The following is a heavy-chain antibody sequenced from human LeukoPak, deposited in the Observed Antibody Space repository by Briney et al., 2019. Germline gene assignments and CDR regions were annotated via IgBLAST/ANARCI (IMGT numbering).Heavy chain of an antibody. CDR3: AREHIVGATYFDY. CDR2: IYTSGST. Sequence: PSETLSLTCTVSGGSISSGSYYWSWIRQPAGKGLEWIGRIYTSGSTNYNPSLKSRVTISVDTSKNQFSLKLSSVTAADTAVYYCAREHIVGATYFDYWGQGTLATVSS. CDR1: GGSISSGSYY. J-gene: IGHJ4*02. V-gene: IGHV4-61*02. D-gene: IGHD1-26*01.